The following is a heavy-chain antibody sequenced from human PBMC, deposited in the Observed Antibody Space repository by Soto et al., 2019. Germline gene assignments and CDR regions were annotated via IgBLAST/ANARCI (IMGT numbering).Heavy chain of an antibody. V-gene: IGHV3-23*01. CDR1: GFTFSSYA. Sequence: GGSLRLSCAASGFTFSSYAMSWVRQAPGKGLEWVSAISGSDGSTYYADSVKGRFTIYTDNSKNTLNLQMNSLRAEVTSVYDCGKDGSGSDLLDKDLQHWGQGTLVTVYS. D-gene: IGHD1-26*01. CDR2: ISGSDGST. J-gene: IGHJ1*01. CDR3: GKDGSGSDLLDKDLQH.